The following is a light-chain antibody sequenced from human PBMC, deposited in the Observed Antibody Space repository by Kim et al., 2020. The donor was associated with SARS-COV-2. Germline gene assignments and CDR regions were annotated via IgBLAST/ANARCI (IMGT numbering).Light chain of an antibody. Sequence: NFMLTQPRSVSESPGKTVTISCTGSSGSIASNYVQWYQQRPGSAPTTVIYGHNQRPSGVPDRFSGSIDSSSNSASLTIAGLTTEDEAVYCCQSYDGTTHWVFGGGTQLTVL. CDR2: GHN. CDR3: QSYDGTTHWV. J-gene: IGLJ3*02. V-gene: IGLV6-57*02. CDR1: SGSIASNY.